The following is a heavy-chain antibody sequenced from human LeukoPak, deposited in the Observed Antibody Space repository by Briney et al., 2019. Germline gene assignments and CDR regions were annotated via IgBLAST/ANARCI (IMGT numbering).Heavy chain of an antibody. CDR2: INHSGST. D-gene: IGHD2-15*01. CDR3: ARGLVPGIVVVVAAQFFDY. CDR1: GGSFSGYY. J-gene: IGHJ4*02. Sequence: SETLSLTCVVYGGSFSGYYWSWIRQPPGKGLEWIGEINHSGSTNYNPSLKSRVTISVDTSKNQFSLKLSSVTAADTAVYYCARGLVPGIVVVVAAQFFDYWGQETLVTVSS. V-gene: IGHV4-34*01.